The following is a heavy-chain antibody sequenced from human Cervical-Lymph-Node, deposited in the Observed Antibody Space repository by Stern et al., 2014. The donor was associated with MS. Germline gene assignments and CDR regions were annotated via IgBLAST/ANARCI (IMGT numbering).Heavy chain of an antibody. V-gene: IGHV3-21*01. Sequence: VQLVESGGGLVKPGGSLRLSCAASGFTFSSSRMNWVRQAPGKGLAWVSSISSSSSSVLYADSVRGRFTVSRDNANNSLYLQMNSLRAEDTAVYYCARDPRYCGGDCYRLWGQGTLVTVSS. CDR2: ISSSSSSV. CDR3: ARDPRYCGGDCYRL. D-gene: IGHD2-21*02. J-gene: IGHJ4*02. CDR1: GFTFSSSR.